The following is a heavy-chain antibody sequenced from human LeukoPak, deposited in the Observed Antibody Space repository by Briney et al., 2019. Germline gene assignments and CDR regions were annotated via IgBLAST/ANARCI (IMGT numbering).Heavy chain of an antibody. Sequence: PGGSLRLSCAASGFTFGDYGMHWVPQAPGKGLEGVALISYDGSNRFYADSVKGRVTISRDNSKNTLYLQMDSMRTEDTAVYYCAKTRKEIQLWYSSFDYWGQGTLVSVSS. D-gene: IGHD5-18*01. CDR3: AKTRKEIQLWYSSFDY. CDR1: GFTFGDYG. J-gene: IGHJ4*02. CDR2: ISYDGSNR. V-gene: IGHV3-30*18.